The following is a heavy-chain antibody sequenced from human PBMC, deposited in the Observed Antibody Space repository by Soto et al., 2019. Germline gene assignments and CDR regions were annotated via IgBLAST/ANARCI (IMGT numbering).Heavy chain of an antibody. CDR2: IYSGGST. CDR1: GFTVSSNY. Sequence: PGGSMRLSCAASGFTVSSNYMSWVRQAPGKGLEWVSVIYSGGSTYYADSVKGRFTISRDNSKNTLYLQMNSLRAEDTAVYYCARANAVDSDAFESWCQGTMVTVSS. V-gene: IGHV3-53*01. J-gene: IGHJ3*02. D-gene: IGHD2-8*01. CDR3: ARANAVDSDAFES.